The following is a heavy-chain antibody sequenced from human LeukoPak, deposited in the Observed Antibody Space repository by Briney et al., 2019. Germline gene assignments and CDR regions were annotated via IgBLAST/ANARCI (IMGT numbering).Heavy chain of an antibody. Sequence: GGSLRLSCAASGFTFGSYAMSWVRQAPGKGLEWVSAISGSGGSTYYADSVKGRFTLSRDNSKNTLYLQMNSLRAEDTAVYYCAKGVGYYTGYSYHYYMDVWGKGTTVTISS. CDR3: AKGVGYYTGYSYHYYMDV. V-gene: IGHV3-23*01. CDR2: ISGSGGST. CDR1: GFTFGSYA. J-gene: IGHJ6*03. D-gene: IGHD3-3*01.